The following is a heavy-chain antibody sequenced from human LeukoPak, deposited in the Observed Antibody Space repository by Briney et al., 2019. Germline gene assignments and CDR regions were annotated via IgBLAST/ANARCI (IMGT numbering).Heavy chain of an antibody. J-gene: IGHJ4*02. CDR3: AKGRGTTVTSAANY. V-gene: IGHV3-23*01. CDR1: RFSFSSFA. D-gene: IGHD4-17*01. CDR2: IGGSGDNT. Sequence: PGGSLRLSCAASRFSFSSFAMSWVRQAPGKGLEWVSSIGGSGDNTFYADSVKDRFTISRDNSKNTLFLQMNSLRAEDTAVYYCAKGRGTTVTSAANYWGQGTLVTVSS.